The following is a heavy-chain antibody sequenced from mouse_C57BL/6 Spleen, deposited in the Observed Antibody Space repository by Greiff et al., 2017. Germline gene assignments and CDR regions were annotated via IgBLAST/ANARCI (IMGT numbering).Heavy chain of an antibody. CDR3: ARSEGNYPGWFAY. J-gene: IGHJ3*01. CDR2: FHPYNDDT. D-gene: IGHD2-1*01. V-gene: IGHV1-47*01. CDR1: GYTFTTYP. Sequence: QVQLQQSGAELVKPGASVKMSCKASGYTFTTYPIEWMKQNHGKSLEWIGNFHPYNDDTKYNEKFKGKATLTVEKSSSTAYLEISRLTSDDSAVYFCARSEGNYPGWFAYWGQGTLVTVSA.